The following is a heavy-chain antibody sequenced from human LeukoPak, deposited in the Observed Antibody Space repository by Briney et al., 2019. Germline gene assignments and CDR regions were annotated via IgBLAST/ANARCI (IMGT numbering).Heavy chain of an antibody. J-gene: IGHJ3*02. Sequence: SEXLSLTCTVSGGSISSSSYYWGWLRQPPGKGLEWVGSIYYSGSTYYNPSLKRRVTISEDTSKNQFSLKLSSVTAADTAVYYCARRLGRDYGGNSVHAFDIWGQGTMVTVSS. CDR3: ARRLGRDYGGNSVHAFDI. D-gene: IGHD4-23*01. CDR1: GGSISSSSYY. V-gene: IGHV4-39*01. CDR2: IYYSGST.